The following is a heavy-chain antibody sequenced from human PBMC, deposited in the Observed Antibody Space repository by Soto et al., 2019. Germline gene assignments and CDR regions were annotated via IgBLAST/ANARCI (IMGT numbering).Heavy chain of an antibody. CDR1: GFTFSTYP. Sequence: EVQLLESGGDLVQPGGSLRLSCAASGFTFSTYPMSWVRQAPGKGLEWVSGISASGGDTPYADSVKGRFTISRDNSKNMLYLQMNCLRVEDTAVYYCATKLSGHNPFDDWGQGTLVTVSS. D-gene: IGHD1-1*01. CDR2: ISASGGDT. V-gene: IGHV3-23*01. J-gene: IGHJ4*02. CDR3: ATKLSGHNPFDD.